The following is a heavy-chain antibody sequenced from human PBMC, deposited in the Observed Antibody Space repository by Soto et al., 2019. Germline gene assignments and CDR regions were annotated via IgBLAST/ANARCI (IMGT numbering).Heavy chain of an antibody. D-gene: IGHD2-15*01. J-gene: IGHJ4*02. CDR3: AKGSGGFRPYYFDY. Sequence: PGGSLRLSCAASGLVFSAFAMSWVRQSPGKGLEWVSSITGSGGATYYADSVKGRFTISRDNSKNTLYLQMDTLRAEDTALYYCAKGSGGFRPYYFDYWGQGTPVTVSS. CDR1: GLVFSAFA. CDR2: ITGSGGAT. V-gene: IGHV3-23*01.